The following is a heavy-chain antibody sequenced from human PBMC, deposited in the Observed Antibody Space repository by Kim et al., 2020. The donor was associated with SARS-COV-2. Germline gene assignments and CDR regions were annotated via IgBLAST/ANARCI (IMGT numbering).Heavy chain of an antibody. J-gene: IGHJ5*02. CDR3: ARGVILWFGDHNWFDP. Sequence: GKGRFTLSRDKSKKPLYLQMNSLRAEETAVYYCARGVILWFGDHNWFDPWGQGTLVTVSS. V-gene: IGHV3-66*01. D-gene: IGHD3-10*01.